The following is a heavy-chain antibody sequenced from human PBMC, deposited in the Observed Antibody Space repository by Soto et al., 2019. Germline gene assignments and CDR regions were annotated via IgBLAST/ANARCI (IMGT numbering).Heavy chain of an antibody. D-gene: IGHD2-15*01. CDR2: IYYSGST. CDR3: ARHTPAISISDH. V-gene: IGHV4-39*01. J-gene: IGHJ4*02. Sequence: QLQLQESGPGLVKPSETLSLTCTVSGGSISSSSYYWGWIRQPPGKGLEWIGSIYYSGSTYYNPSPKSRVTIYVATSKNQCALKLSSVTAADTAVYYCARHTPAISISDHWGQGTLVTVSS. CDR1: GGSISSSSYY.